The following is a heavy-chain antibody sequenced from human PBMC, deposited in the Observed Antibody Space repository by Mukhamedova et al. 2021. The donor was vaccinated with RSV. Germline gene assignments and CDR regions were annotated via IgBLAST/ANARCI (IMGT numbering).Heavy chain of an antibody. J-gene: IGHJ4*02. CDR3: ARLSDLIAVAGNDY. V-gene: IGHV1-18*01. D-gene: IGHD6-19*01. Sequence: GQGLEWMGWISAYNGNTNYAQKLQGRVTMTTDTSTSTAYMELRSLRSDDTAVYYCARLSDLIAVAGNDYWGQGTLVTVSS. CDR2: ISAYNGNT.